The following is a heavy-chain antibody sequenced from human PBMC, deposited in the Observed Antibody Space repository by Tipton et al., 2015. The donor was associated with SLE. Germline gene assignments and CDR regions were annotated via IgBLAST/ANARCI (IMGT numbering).Heavy chain of an antibody. D-gene: IGHD5-24*01. V-gene: IGHV4-34*01. J-gene: IGHJ5*02. CDR3: ARHGRIEMATVKGLFDP. CDR1: GGSFSGYY. Sequence: LRLSCAVYGGSFSGYYWSWIRQPPGKGLEWIGEINHSGSTNYNPSLKSRVTISVDTSKNQFSLKLSSVTAADTAIYYCARHGRIEMATVKGLFDPWGQGTLVIVSS. CDR2: INHSGST.